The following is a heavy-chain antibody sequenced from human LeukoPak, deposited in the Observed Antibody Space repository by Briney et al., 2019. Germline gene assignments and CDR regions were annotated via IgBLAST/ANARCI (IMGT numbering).Heavy chain of an antibody. Sequence: GGSLRLSCAASGFTFSSYAMSWVRQAPGKGLEWVSAISGSGGSTYYADSVKGRFTISRDNSKNTLYLQMNSLRAEDTAVYYCAKGGDIVVVPAAMEYYFDYWGQGTLVTVSS. CDR2: ISGSGGST. CDR3: AKGGDIVVVPAAMEYYFDY. CDR1: GFTFSSYA. V-gene: IGHV3-23*01. J-gene: IGHJ4*02. D-gene: IGHD2-2*01.